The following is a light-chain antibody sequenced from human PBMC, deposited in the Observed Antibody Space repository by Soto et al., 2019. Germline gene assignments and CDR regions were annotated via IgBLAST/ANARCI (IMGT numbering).Light chain of an antibody. CDR2: GAS. J-gene: IGKJ2*01. V-gene: IGKV3-15*01. Sequence: EIVMRQSPGTLSVSPGEWATLSCRASQSVGSNLAWYQQKPGQAPRLLIYGASFRATGIPARFSGSGSGTEFTLTISSLQSEDFAVYYCQQYDDWPPDTFGQGTKLEI. CDR3: QQYDDWPPDT. CDR1: QSVGSN.